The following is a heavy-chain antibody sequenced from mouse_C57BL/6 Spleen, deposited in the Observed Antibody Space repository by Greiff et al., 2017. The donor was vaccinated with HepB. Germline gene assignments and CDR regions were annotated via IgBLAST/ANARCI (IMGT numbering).Heavy chain of an antibody. CDR1: GYTFTSYG. CDR2: IYPRSGNT. D-gene: IGHD1-1*01. J-gene: IGHJ2*01. Sequence: VQLQQSGAELARPGASVKLSCKASGYTFTSYGISWVKQRTGQGLEWIGEIYPRSGNTYYNEKFKGKATLTADKSSSTAYMELRSLTSEDSAVYFCARSRYYGSSYVMDYWGQGTTLTVSS. V-gene: IGHV1-81*01. CDR3: ARSRYYGSSYVMDY.